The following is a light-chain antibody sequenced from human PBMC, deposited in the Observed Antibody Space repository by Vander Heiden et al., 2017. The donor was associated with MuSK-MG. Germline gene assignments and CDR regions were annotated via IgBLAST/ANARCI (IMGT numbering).Light chain of an antibody. V-gene: IGKV3-20*01. CDR1: QSVSSNF. CDR3: QQYATSPRT. CDR2: GAS. J-gene: IGKJ1*01. Sequence: EIVLTQSPGTLSLSPGQKATLSCRASQSVSSNFLAWYQQRPGQAPRLLIYGASSRATGIPDRFSGRGSGTDFTLTISRLEPEDFAVYYCQQYATSPRTFGQGTKVEIK.